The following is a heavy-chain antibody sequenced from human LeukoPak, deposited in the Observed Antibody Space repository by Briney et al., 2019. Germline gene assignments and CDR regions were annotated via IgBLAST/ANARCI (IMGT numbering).Heavy chain of an antibody. J-gene: IGHJ6*03. CDR1: GFTFRTYR. V-gene: IGHV3-74*01. Sequence: GGSLRLSCAASGFTFRTYRMHWVRQAPGKGLVWVSRISSDGRNTIYPDAVKGRFTISRDNTNNILYLQMNSLRGDDTAVYYCARERDLRGAYCMDVWGKGTTVTVSS. CDR3: ARERDLRGAYCMDV. CDR2: ISSDGRNT. D-gene: IGHD5/OR15-5a*01.